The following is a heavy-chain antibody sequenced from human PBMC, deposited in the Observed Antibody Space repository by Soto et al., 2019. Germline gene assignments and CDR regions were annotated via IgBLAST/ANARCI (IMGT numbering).Heavy chain of an antibody. CDR3: ARDFQIAARLXDY. D-gene: IGHD6-6*01. V-gene: IGHV1-3*01. CDR1: GYTFTSYA. Sequence: ASVKVSCKASGYTFTSYAMHWVRQAPGQRLEWMGWINAGNGNTKYSQKFQGRVTITRDTSASTAYMELSSLRSEDTAVYYCARDFQIAARLXDYWGQGTLVTVSS. CDR2: INAGNGNT. J-gene: IGHJ4*02.